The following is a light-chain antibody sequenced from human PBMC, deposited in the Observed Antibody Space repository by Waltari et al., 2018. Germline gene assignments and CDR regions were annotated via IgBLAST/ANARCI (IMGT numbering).Light chain of an antibody. Sequence: EIHMTQSPSSVSASVGDRVSISCRASQDISTSLAWYQQKSGKAPSLLIYHSSTLQSGVPSRFSGAGTGTDFTLTINNLHPEDVATYFCQQGDTSPPTFGPGTKVELK. V-gene: IGKV1-12*01. CDR1: QDISTS. J-gene: IGKJ1*01. CDR3: QQGDTSPPT. CDR2: HSS.